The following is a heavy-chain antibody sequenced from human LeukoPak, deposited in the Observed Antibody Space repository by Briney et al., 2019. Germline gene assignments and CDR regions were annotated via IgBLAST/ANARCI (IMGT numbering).Heavy chain of an antibody. Sequence: ASVKVSCKASGYTFNSYYIHWVRQAPGQGLEWMGIINPSSGSTSYAQKFQGRITMTRDTSTSTVYMELSSLRSEDTAVYYCATYHLGYCSSTSCYSYAFDIWGQGTMVTVSS. CDR2: INPSSGST. CDR1: GYTFNSYY. J-gene: IGHJ3*02. D-gene: IGHD2-2*02. CDR3: ATYHLGYCSSTSCYSYAFDI. V-gene: IGHV1-46*03.